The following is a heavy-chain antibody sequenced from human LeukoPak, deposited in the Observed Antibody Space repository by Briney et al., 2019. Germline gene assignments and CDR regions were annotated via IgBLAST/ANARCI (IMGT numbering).Heavy chain of an antibody. CDR3: ASDILTGLDAFDI. CDR2: IWYDGSNK. CDR1: GFTFSSYG. V-gene: IGHV3-33*01. Sequence: PGRSLRLSCAASGFTFSSYGMHWVRQAPGKGLEWVAVIWYDGSNKYYADSVKGRFTISRDNSKNTLYLQMNSLRAEDTAVYYCASDILTGLDAFDIWCQGTMVTVSS. D-gene: IGHD3-9*01. J-gene: IGHJ3*02.